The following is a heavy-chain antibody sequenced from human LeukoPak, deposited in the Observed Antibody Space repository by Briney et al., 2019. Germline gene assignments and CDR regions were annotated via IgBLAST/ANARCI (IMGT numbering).Heavy chain of an antibody. CDR1: GGSISSNSYY. J-gene: IGHJ5*02. CDR3: ARHRSSSRGVVVITATPGWFDP. D-gene: IGHD2-15*01. V-gene: IGHV4-39*01. CDR2: IYYSGST. Sequence: PSETLSLTCTVSGGSISSNSYYWGWIRQPPGKGLEWIGSIYYSGSTYYNPSLRSRVTISVDTSKNQFSLKLNSVTAADTALYYCARHRSSSRGVVVITATPGWFDPWGQGTLVTVSS.